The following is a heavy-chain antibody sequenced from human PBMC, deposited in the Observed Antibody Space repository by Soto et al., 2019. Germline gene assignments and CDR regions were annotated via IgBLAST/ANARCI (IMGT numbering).Heavy chain of an antibody. J-gene: IGHJ4*02. Sequence: QVQLQESGPGLVKPSQTLSLTCTVSGDSIGTGGYYWDWIRQHPGKGPEWIGYIHYSGSTYYNPSLKRQLTISLDTSKNQCSLHLSSVTAADTAVYYCATNHDDISGRTPLLFDSWGQGTLVTVSS. D-gene: IGHD3-22*01. CDR1: GDSIGTGGYY. CDR3: ATNHDDISGRTPLLFDS. V-gene: IGHV4-31*01. CDR2: IHYSGST.